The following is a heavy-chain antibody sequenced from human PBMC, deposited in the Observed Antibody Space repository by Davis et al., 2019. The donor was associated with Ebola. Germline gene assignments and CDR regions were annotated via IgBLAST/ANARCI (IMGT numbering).Heavy chain of an antibody. CDR2: ISAYNGNT. D-gene: IGHD2-2*01. V-gene: IGHV1-18*01. Sequence: ASVKVSCKASGGTFSSYAISWVRQAPGQGLEWMGWISAYNGNTNYAQKLQGRVTMTTDTSTSTAYMELRSLRSDDTAVYYCARTEVVPAYYYYMDVWGKGTTVTVSS. J-gene: IGHJ6*03. CDR3: ARTEVVPAYYYYMDV. CDR1: GGTFSSYA.